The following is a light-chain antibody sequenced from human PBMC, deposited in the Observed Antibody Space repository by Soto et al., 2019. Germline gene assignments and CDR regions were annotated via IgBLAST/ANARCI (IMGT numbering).Light chain of an antibody. CDR1: SSNIGAGYD. CDR3: AAWDDSLSGWV. J-gene: IGLJ3*02. V-gene: IGLV1-40*01. Sequence: QSVLTQPPSVSGAPGQRVTISCTGSSSNIGAGYDLHWYQQLPGTAPKLLIHGNSNRPSGVPDRFSGSKSGTSASLAISGLPSEDEADYYCAAWDDSLSGWVFGGGTKLTVL. CDR2: GNS.